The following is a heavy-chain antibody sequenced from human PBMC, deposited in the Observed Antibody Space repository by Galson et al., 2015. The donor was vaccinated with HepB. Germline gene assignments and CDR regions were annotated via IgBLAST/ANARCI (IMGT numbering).Heavy chain of an antibody. CDR3: ARTLLGPLDY. CDR1: GFTFSSYS. CDR2: ISSSSSTI. V-gene: IGHV3-48*01. D-gene: IGHD3-10*01. J-gene: IGHJ4*02. Sequence: SLRLSCAASGFTFSSYSMNWVRQAPGKGLEWVSYISSSSSTIYYADSVKGRFTISRDNAKNSLYLQMSSLRAEDTAVYYCARTLLGPLDYWDQGTLVTVSS.